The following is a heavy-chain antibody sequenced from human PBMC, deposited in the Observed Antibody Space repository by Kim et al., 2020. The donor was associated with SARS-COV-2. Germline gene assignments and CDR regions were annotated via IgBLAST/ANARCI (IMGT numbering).Heavy chain of an antibody. CDR3: AKARGRLEYSSSSGTYYYYYYGMDV. CDR1: GFTFSSYS. Sequence: GGSLRLSCAASGFTFSSYSMNWVRQAPGKGLEWVSSISSSSSYIYYADSVKGRFTISRDNAKNSLYLQMNSLRAEDTAVYYCAKARGRLEYSSSSGTYYYYYYGMDVWGQGTTVTVSS. D-gene: IGHD6-6*01. V-gene: IGHV3-21*01. J-gene: IGHJ6*02. CDR2: ISSSSSYI.